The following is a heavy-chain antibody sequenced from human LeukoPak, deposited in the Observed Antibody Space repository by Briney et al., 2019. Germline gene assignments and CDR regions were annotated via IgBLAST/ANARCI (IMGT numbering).Heavy chain of an antibody. CDR3: ARHPTLTSGGNFDY. CDR1: GGSFSGYY. V-gene: IGHV4-34*01. Sequence: SETLSLTCGVSGGSFSGYYWSWIRQSPGKGLEWIGEINESGSTDYNPSLQSRVTISVDTSKNQFSLKLSSVIAADTAVYYCARHPTLTSGGNFDYWGQGTLVTVSS. J-gene: IGHJ4*02. CDR2: INESGST. D-gene: IGHD3-16*01.